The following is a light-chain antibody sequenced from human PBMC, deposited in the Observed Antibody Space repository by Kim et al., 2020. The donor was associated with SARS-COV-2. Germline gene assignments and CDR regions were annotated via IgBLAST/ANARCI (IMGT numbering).Light chain of an antibody. CDR1: QSVSSSY. V-gene: IGKV3-20*01. CDR3: QQYGSSPWT. Sequence: PGERATLSCRASQSVSSSYFDWYQQKPGQAPTLLIYGASSRATGIPDRFSGSGSGTDFTLTISRLEPEDFAVYYCQQYGSSPWTFGQGTKVDIK. CDR2: GAS. J-gene: IGKJ1*01.